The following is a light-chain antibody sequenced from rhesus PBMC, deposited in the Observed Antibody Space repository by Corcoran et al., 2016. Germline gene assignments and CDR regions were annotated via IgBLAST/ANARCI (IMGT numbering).Light chain of an antibody. V-gene: IGKV3-42*02. CDR2: DAA. CDR1: QRVTTS. CDR3: QQYKDWT. Sequence: EIVLTQSPGTLSLSPGGRATLSCRASQRVTTSLAWYQHKPGQPPRPLIYDAATRATGIPERLRGSGSVTDFTLTLSSLEPEDFGLYYWQQYKDWTFGQGTKVEIK. J-gene: IGKJ1*01.